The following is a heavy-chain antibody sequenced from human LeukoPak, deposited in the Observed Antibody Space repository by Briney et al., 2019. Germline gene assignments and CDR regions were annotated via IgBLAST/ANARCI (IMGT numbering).Heavy chain of an antibody. J-gene: IGHJ4*02. D-gene: IGHD6-6*01. CDR3: ARGRTSIATQIDY. CDR1: GGSISNSTYY. V-gene: IGHV4-39*07. Sequence: SETLSLTCTVPGGSISNSTYYWGWIRQPPGTGLEWIGSIYYSGRTYYKPSLTSRVTMSVDTSKKQFSLKLSSVTAADTAVYYCARGRTSIATQIDYWGQGTLVTVSS. CDR2: IYYSGRT.